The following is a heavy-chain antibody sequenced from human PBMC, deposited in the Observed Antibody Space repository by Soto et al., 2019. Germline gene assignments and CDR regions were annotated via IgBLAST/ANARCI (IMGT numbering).Heavy chain of an antibody. J-gene: IGHJ4*02. CDR3: ARHSSSWYYFDY. CDR2: ISAYNGNT. D-gene: IGHD6-13*01. CDR1: GYTFTSYG. Sequence: ASVKVSCKASGYTFTSYGISWVRQAPGQGLEWMGWISAYNGNTNYAQKLQGRVTMTTDTSTSTAYMELRSLRSDDTAVYHCARHSSSWYYFDYWGQGTLVTVSS. V-gene: IGHV1-18*01.